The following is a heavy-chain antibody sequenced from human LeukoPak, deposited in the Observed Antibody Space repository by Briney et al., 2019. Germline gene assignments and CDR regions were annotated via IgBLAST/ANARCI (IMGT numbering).Heavy chain of an antibody. CDR3: AHSHTSCGSGSYTDY. D-gene: IGHD3-10*01. V-gene: IGHV2-5*02. CDR1: GFSLSTSGLG. Sequence: SGPTLVKPTQTPTLTCTFSGFSLSTSGLGVGWSRQPPGKALEWLAHIYWDDDKRYSPSLKSRLTITKDTSKNQVVLTMPNMDPVDTATYYCAHSHTSCGSGSYTDYWGQGTLVTVSS. J-gene: IGHJ4*02. CDR2: IYWDDDK.